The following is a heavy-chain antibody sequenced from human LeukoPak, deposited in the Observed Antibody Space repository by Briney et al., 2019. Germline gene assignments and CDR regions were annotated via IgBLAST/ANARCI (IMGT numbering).Heavy chain of an antibody. D-gene: IGHD6-19*01. Sequence: GGSLRLSCAASGFTFSSYSMNWVRQAPGKGLEWVSYISSSSTIYYADSVKGRFTISRDNAKNSLYLQMNSLRDEDTAVYYCARDFGSGWYEVDYWGQGTLVTVSS. CDR2: ISSSSTI. V-gene: IGHV3-48*02. J-gene: IGHJ4*02. CDR3: ARDFGSGWYEVDY. CDR1: GFTFSSYS.